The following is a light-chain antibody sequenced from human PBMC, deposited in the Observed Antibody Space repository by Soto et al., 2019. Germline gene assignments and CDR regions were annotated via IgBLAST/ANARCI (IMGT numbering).Light chain of an antibody. J-gene: IGKJ3*01. CDR2: GAS. Sequence: DIQMTQSPSSLSASIGDRVTITCRPSQTITKSLNWYQHKPGKAPSLLIYGASTLQSGVPSRFSGSGSGTDFTLTISSLEPEDSATYYCQQTYNFPFTFGPGAKVDVK. V-gene: IGKV1-39*01. CDR3: QQTYNFPFT. CDR1: QTITKS.